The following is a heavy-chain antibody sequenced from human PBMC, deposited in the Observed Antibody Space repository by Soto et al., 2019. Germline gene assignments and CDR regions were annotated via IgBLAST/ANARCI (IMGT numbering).Heavy chain of an antibody. CDR2: IIGIFGKT. D-gene: IGHD1-26*01. CDR3: ARGKWITSVCGPTREHYYELAV. V-gene: IGHV1-69*13. Sequence: SVKVSCKASGGTYSSYTFSWVRQAPGQGLQWMGGIIGIFGKTDYAQKFQGRLTIAADASTSTVYMELSSLSSEDTAVYYCARGKWITSVCGPTREHYYELAVRGQRTSVTVSS. J-gene: IGHJ6*02. CDR1: GGTYSSYT.